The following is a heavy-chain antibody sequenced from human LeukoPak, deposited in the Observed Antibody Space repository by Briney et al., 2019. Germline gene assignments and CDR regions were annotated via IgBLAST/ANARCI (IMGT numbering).Heavy chain of an antibody. CDR2: INHSGST. V-gene: IGHV4-34*01. J-gene: IGHJ4*02. CDR1: GGSFSGYY. Sequence: SETLSLTCAVNGGSFSGYYWSWIRQPPGKGLEWIGEINHSGSTNYNPSLKSRATISVDTSKNQFSLKLSSVTAADTAVYYCARVFTMVRGVIRSAFDYWGQGTLVTVSS. D-gene: IGHD3-10*01. CDR3: ARVFTMVRGVIRSAFDY.